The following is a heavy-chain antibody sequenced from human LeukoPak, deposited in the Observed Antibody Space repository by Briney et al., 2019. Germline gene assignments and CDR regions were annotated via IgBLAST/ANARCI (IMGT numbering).Heavy chain of an antibody. CDR3: ARTFSESYYYYGMDV. D-gene: IGHD1-26*01. CDR1: GGSLSGYY. V-gene: IGHV4-59*01. CDR2: VYYSGRA. Sequence: SETLSLTCAVYGGSLSGYYWSWIRQPPGKGLEWIGYVYYSGRANYNPSLKSRVTISVDTSKNQFFLKLSSVTAADTAVYYCARTFSESYYYYGMDVWGQGTTVTVSS. J-gene: IGHJ6*02.